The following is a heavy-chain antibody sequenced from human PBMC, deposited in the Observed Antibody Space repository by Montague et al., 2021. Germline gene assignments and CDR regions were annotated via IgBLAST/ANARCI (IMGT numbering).Heavy chain of an antibody. CDR2: IVGDGHYK. CDR1: GFTFSNFW. Sequence: SLRLSCAASGFTFSNFWMHWVRQAPGKRLVWVSRIVGDGHYKNYADSVQGRFTISRDNAENTLYLQMDGLRVGDTAVYYCVRDGDGFNFDYWGHGTLVTVSS. D-gene: IGHD5-24*01. J-gene: IGHJ4*01. CDR3: VRDGDGFNFDY. V-gene: IGHV3-74*01.